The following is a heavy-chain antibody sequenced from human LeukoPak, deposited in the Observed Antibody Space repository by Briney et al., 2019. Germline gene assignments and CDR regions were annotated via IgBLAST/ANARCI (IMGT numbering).Heavy chain of an antibody. J-gene: IGHJ6*03. Sequence: PSETLSLTCTVSGDSISTYYWSWIRQPAGKGLEWIGRIFTSGSTNYNPSLKSRVTMSLDTSKNQFSLKLSSVTAADTAVYYCARELSVTTDSYYYYYYMDVWGKGTTVTVSS. CDR2: IFTSGST. CDR3: ARELSVTTDSYYYYYYMDV. CDR1: GDSISTYY. D-gene: IGHD4-11*01. V-gene: IGHV4-4*07.